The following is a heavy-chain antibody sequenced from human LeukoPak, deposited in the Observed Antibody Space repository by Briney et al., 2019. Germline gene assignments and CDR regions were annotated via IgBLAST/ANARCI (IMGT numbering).Heavy chain of an antibody. CDR1: GGSISSGGYY. D-gene: IGHD7-27*01. CDR2: IYYSGST. V-gene: IGHV4-31*03. CDR3: ASLPWGSGGY. Sequence: SETLSLTCTVSGGSISSGGYYWSWIRQHPGKGLEWIGYIYYSGSTYYNPSLRSRVTISVDTSKNQFSLKLSSVTAADTAVYYCASLPWGSGGYWGQGTLVTVSS. J-gene: IGHJ4*02.